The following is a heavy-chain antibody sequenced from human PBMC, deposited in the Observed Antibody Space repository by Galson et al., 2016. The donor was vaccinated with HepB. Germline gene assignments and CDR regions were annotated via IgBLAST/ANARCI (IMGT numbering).Heavy chain of an antibody. CDR2: VSGSAVXT. CDR1: GXTFSXXX. CDR3: AKGVYNWNDEGVDY. D-gene: IGHD1-1*01. V-gene: IGHV3-23*01. J-gene: IGHJ4*02. Sequence: SLRLSCAASGXTFSXXXMAXXXQAXXKGLEWVSGVSGSAVXTFYADXVRGRFTISRDNSKNTLYLQMNSLTAEDTAVYYCAKGVYNWNDEGVDYWGQGTLVTVFS.